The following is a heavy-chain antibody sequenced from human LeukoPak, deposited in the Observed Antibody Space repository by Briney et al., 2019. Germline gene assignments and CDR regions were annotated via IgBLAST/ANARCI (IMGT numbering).Heavy chain of an antibody. D-gene: IGHD3-10*01. CDR1: GASISSYY. CDR2: IYYSGIT. Sequence: SETLSLTCTVSGASISSYYWSWIRQPPGKGLEWIGYIYYSGITNYNPSLKSRVTISVDTSKNQFSLKLSSVTAADTAVYYCARTRYYYNSRSYGAPYYDYWGQGTLVTVSS. CDR3: ARTRYYYNSRSYGAPYYDY. J-gene: IGHJ4*02. V-gene: IGHV4-59*08.